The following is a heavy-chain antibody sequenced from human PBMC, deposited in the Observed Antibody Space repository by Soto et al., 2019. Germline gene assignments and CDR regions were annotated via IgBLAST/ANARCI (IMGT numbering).Heavy chain of an antibody. CDR1: GFIFGDYA. CDR2: ISYDGSNK. D-gene: IGHD4-17*01. Sequence: PGGSLRLSCTGSGFIFGDYAMTWFLQAPGKGLEWVAVISYDGSNKYYADSVKGRFTISRDNSKNTLYLQMNSLRAEDTAVYYCAKESPSGDYAAGLFAYRGQGTLVTVSS. V-gene: IGHV3-30*04. CDR3: AKESPSGDYAAGLFAY. J-gene: IGHJ4*02.